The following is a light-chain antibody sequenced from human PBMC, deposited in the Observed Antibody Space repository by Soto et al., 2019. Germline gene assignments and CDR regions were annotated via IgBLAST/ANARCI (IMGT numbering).Light chain of an antibody. V-gene: IGLV2-8*01. CDR2: EVS. CDR3: SSYAGSNNLL. J-gene: IGLJ2*01. Sequence: QSALTQPPSASGSPGQSVTISCTGTSSDIGGYSYVSWYQQHPGKAPKLMIYEVSKRPSGVPDRFSGSRSGYTASLTVSGLQDEDEADYYCSSYAGSNNLLFGGGTKLTVL. CDR1: SSDIGGYSY.